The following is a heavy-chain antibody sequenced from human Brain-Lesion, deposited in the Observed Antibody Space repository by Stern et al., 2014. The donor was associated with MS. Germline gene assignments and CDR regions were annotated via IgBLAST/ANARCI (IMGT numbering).Heavy chain of an antibody. J-gene: IGHJ4*02. V-gene: IGHV4-59*01. CDR3: ARAFSDYHDSTPGY. CDR2: INYRRNP. CDR1: YDSISSYY. D-gene: IGHD3-22*01. Sequence: VQLVESGPGLVKPSETLSLTCTVSYDSISSYYWTWLRQPPGKGLEWIWYINYRRNPNYNPALKSRVTISVDTSKNQFSLKLTSVTAADTAVYYCARAFSDYHDSTPGYWGQGTLVTVSS.